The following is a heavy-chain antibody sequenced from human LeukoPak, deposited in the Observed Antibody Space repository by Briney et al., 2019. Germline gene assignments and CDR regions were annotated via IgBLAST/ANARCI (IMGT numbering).Heavy chain of an antibody. CDR1: GGSISSSSYY. CDR2: IYYSGST. Sequence: SETLSLTCTVSGGSISSSSYYWGWIRQPPGKGLEWIGSIYYSGSTYYNPSLKSRVTISVDTSKNQFSLKLSSVTAADTAVYYCARDPGVYYGSGKVMDVWGKGTTVTISS. V-gene: IGHV4-39*07. J-gene: IGHJ6*04. D-gene: IGHD3-10*01. CDR3: ARDPGVYYGSGKVMDV.